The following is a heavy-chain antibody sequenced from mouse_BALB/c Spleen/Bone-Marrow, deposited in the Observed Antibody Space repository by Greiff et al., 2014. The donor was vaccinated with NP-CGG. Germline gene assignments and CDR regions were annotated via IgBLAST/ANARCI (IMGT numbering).Heavy chain of an antibody. V-gene: IGHV5-4*02. CDR1: GFTFSDYY. D-gene: IGHD2-3*01. Sequence: EVQVVESGGGLVKPGGSLKLSCAASGFTFSDYYMCWIRQTPEKRLEWVATVSDGGNYTYYPDSVKGRFTISRDNAKNNLYLQMSSLKTEDTAMYYCVRSGERDGAIDYWGQGTSVTVSS. CDR3: VRSGERDGAIDY. CDR2: VSDGGNYT. J-gene: IGHJ4*01.